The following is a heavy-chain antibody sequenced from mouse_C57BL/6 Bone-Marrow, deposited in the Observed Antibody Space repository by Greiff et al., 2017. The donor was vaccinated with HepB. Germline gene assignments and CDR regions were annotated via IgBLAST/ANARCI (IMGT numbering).Heavy chain of an antibody. CDR2: IYPRDGST. J-gene: IGHJ1*03. V-gene: IGHV1-78*01. CDR1: GYTFTDHT. CDR3: AIHYGSSYVGWYFDV. D-gene: IGHD1-1*01. Sequence: VKVVESDAELVKPGASVKISCKVSGYTFTDHTIHWMKQRPEQGLEWIGYIYPRDGSTKYNEKFKGKATLTADKSSSTAYMQLNSLTSEDSAVYFCAIHYGSSYVGWYFDVWGTGTTVTVSS.